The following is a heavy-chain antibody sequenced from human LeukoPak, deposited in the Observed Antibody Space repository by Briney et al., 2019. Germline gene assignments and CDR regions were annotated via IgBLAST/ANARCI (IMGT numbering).Heavy chain of an antibody. Sequence: PGGSLRLSCAASGFTFSSYAMHWVRQAPGKGLEYVSAISSNGGSTYYANSVKGRFTISRDNSKNTLYLQMGSLRAEDMAVYYCARDGNSGTFDYWGQGTLVTVSS. D-gene: IGHD1-26*01. CDR3: ARDGNSGTFDY. CDR1: GFTFSSYA. J-gene: IGHJ4*02. CDR2: ISSNGGST. V-gene: IGHV3-64*01.